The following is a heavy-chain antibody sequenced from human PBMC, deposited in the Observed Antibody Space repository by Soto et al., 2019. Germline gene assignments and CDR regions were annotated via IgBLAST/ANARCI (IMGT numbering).Heavy chain of an antibody. CDR2: IYYSGST. Sequence: PSETLSLTCTVSGGSIGSGGYCWSWNRQHPGKGLEWIGYIYYSGSTYYNPSLKSRVTISVDTSKNQFSLKLSSVTAADTAVFYCSRTWPSPFYYYYGMDVWGQGITVTVSS. J-gene: IGHJ6*01. CDR3: SRTWPSPFYYYYGMDV. V-gene: IGHV4-31*03. CDR1: GGSIGSGGYC.